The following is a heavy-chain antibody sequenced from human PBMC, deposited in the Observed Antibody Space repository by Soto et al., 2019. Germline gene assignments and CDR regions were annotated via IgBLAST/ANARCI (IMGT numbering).Heavy chain of an antibody. D-gene: IGHD2-15*01. CDR2: IYYSGST. Sequence: QLQLQESGPGLVKPSETLSLTCTVSGGSISSSSYYWGWIRQPPGKGLEWSGSIYYSGSTYYNPSLQSRVTISVDTSNNQFSLKLSSVTAADTAVYYCARRGYCSGGSCYSGWFDPWGQGTLVTVSS. J-gene: IGHJ5*02. V-gene: IGHV4-39*01. CDR3: ARRGYCSGGSCYSGWFDP. CDR1: GGSISSSSYY.